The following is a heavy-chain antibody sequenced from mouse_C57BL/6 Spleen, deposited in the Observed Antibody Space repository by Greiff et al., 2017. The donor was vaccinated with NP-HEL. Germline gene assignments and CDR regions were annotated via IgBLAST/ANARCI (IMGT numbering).Heavy chain of an antibody. CDR3: ARRYYGSSFDY. J-gene: IGHJ2*01. D-gene: IGHD1-1*01. CDR1: GYSFTGYY. V-gene: IGHV1-43*01. CDR2: INPSTGGT. Sequence: VQLKESGPELVKPGASVKISCKASGYSFTGYYMHWVKQSSEKSLEWIGEINPSTGGTSYNQKFKGKATLTVDKSSSTAYMHLKSLTSEDSAVYYCARRYYGSSFDYWGQGTTLTVSS.